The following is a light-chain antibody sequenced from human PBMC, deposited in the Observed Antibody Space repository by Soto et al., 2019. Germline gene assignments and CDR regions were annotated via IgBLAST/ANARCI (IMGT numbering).Light chain of an antibody. Sequence: EIVLTQSPGTLSLSPGERATLSCRASQSVRSTYLAWYKQKPGQAPRLLIYGASSSATGIPDRFSGSGSGTDFTLTISRLEPEDFAVYYCQQYDSGYTFGQGTNLESK. V-gene: IGKV3-20*01. J-gene: IGKJ2*01. CDR2: GAS. CDR3: QQYDSGYT. CDR1: QSVRSTY.